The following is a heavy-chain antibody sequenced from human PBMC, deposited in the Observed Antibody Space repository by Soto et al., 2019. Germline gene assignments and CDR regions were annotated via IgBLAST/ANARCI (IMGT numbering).Heavy chain of an antibody. CDR3: AKDLTVTTSVGMDV. CDR1: GFTFSSYG. CDR2: ISYDGSNK. D-gene: IGHD4-4*01. Sequence: GGSLRLSCAASGFTFSSYGMHWVRQAPGKGLEWVAVISYDGSNKYYADSVKGRFTISRDNSKNTLYLQMNSLRAEDTAVYYCAKDLTVTTSVGMDVWGQGTTVTVSS. V-gene: IGHV3-30*18. J-gene: IGHJ6*02.